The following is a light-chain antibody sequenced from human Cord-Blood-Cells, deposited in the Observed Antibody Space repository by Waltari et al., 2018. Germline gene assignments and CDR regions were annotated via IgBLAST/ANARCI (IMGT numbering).Light chain of an antibody. CDR3: CSYAGSSTWV. CDR1: SRDVGSYNL. J-gene: IGLJ3*02. Sequence: QSALTQPASVSGSPGQSITISCTGTSRDVGSYNLVSWYQKHPGKAPKLMIYGGSKRPSGVSNRFSGSKSGNTASLTISGLQAEDEADYYCCSYAGSSTWVFGGGTKLTVL. CDR2: GGS. V-gene: IGLV2-23*01.